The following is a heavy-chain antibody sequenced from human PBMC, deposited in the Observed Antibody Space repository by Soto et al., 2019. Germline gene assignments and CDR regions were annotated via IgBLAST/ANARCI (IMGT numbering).Heavy chain of an antibody. CDR2: SYWDDDK. J-gene: IGHJ2*01. Sequence: QITLKESGPTLVKPTQTLTLTCTFSGFSLSTIGVGVGWIRQPPGKALEWLAVSYWDDDKRSSPSLKSRLTIXXDTCINQMVLTVTNMDPVDTATYYCACRGVWYFALWGRGTLVTVSS. CDR3: ACRGVWYFAL. CDR1: GFSLSTIGVG. V-gene: IGHV2-5*02. D-gene: IGHD3-16*01.